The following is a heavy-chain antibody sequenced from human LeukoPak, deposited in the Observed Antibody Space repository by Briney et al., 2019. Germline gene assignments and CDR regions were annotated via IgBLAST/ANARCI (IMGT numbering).Heavy chain of an antibody. CDR3: ARGSGSSWYFYFDF. V-gene: IGHV3-23*01. CDR1: GFTFSKYA. CDR2: ISSSTLKI. J-gene: IGHJ4*02. D-gene: IGHD6-13*01. Sequence: GGSLRLSCAASGFTFSKYAMTWVRQAPGKGLEWVSAISSSTLKIYYADSVKGRFTISRDNSKNTLYLHMNSLRDEDTALYHCARGSGSSWYFYFDFWGQGTLVTVSS.